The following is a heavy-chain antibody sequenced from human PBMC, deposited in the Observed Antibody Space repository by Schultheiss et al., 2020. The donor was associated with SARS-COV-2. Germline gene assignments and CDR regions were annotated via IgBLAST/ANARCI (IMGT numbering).Heavy chain of an antibody. CDR2: INHSGST. CDR3: ARGGGTFDY. V-gene: IGHV4-34*01. D-gene: IGHD2-15*01. J-gene: IGHJ4*02. CDR1: GGSFSGYY. Sequence: SETLSLTCAVYGGSFSGYYWSWIRQPPGKGLEWIGEINHSGSTNYNPSLKSRVTISVDTSKNQFSLKLSSVTAADTAVYYCARGGGTFDYWGQGTLVTVSS.